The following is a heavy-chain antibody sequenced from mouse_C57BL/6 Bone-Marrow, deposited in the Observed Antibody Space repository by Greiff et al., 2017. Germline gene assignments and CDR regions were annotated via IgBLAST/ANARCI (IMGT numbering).Heavy chain of an antibody. V-gene: IGHV1-59*01. Sequence: QVQLQQPGAELVRPGTSVKLSCKASGYTFTSYWMHWVKQRPGQGLEWIGVIDPSDSYTNYNQKFKGKATLTVDTSSSTAYMQLSSLTSEDSAVYYCARERRLPYYFDYWGQGTTLTVSS. CDR2: IDPSDSYT. D-gene: IGHD3-2*02. J-gene: IGHJ2*01. CDR1: GYTFTSYW. CDR3: ARERRLPYYFDY.